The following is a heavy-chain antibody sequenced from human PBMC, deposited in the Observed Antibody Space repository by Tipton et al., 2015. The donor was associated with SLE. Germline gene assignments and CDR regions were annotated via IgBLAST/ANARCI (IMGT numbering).Heavy chain of an antibody. D-gene: IGHD2-2*01. CDR3: ARDLPPDYDCTDTSCYP. CDR2: IYYDGTT. Sequence: GLVKPSETLSLMCTVSGGSISTSAYYWGWIRQPPGKGLDWIGSIYYDGTTSYNPSLRSRVTISLDTANNQFSLRLTSVTAADTAIYYCARDLPPDYDCTDTSCYPWGQGALVTVSS. V-gene: IGHV4-39*07. J-gene: IGHJ5*02. CDR1: GGSISTSAYY.